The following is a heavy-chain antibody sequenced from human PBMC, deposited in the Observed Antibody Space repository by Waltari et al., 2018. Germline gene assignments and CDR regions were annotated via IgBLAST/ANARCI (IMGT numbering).Heavy chain of an antibody. V-gene: IGHV3-7*01. CDR2: KKQDGSES. CDR3: SVSLNH. CDR1: GFTFSNYW. Sequence: EVQLVESGGGLVQPGGSLRLSCAASGFTFSNYWMDWVRQAPGKGLGWVANKKQDGSESHYVDSVKGRFTISRDNAQNLLYLQINSLRDEDTAVYYCSVSLNHWGQGTLVTVSS. J-gene: IGHJ5*02.